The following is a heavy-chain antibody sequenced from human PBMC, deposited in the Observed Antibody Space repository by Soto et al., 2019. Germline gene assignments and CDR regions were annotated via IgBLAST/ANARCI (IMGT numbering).Heavy chain of an antibody. CDR2: IYYSGST. V-gene: IGHV4-59*08. Sequence: SETLSLTCTVSGGSISSYYWSWIRQPPGKGLEWIGYIYYSGSTNYNPSLKSRVTISVDTSKNQFSLKLSSVTAADTAVYYCARKNYYDSSGYYTWNWGQGNLVTVSS. CDR1: GGSISSYY. J-gene: IGHJ4*02. D-gene: IGHD3-22*01. CDR3: ARKNYYDSSGYYTWN.